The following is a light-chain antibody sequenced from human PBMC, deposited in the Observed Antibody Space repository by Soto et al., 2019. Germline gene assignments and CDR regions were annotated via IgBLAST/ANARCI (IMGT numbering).Light chain of an antibody. CDR2: GAS. V-gene: IGKV3-20*01. J-gene: IGKJ2*01. Sequence: EIVLTQSPGTLSLSPGERATLSCRASQSVSRNYLAWYQQKPGQAPRLLIYGASSRATGIPDRFSGSGSGTDFTLTISRLEPEDFGVYYCQQYGSSPYTFGQGTKLEIK. CDR3: QQYGSSPYT. CDR1: QSVSRNY.